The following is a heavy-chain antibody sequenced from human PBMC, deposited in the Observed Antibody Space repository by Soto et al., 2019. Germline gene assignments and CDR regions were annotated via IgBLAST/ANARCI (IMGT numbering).Heavy chain of an antibody. CDR1: GFNFSDHY. CDR2: ISSSGSTI. D-gene: IGHD6-6*01. J-gene: IGHJ6*03. CDR3: AISIAARRGYMDV. Sequence: GGSLRLSCAASGFNFSDHYMDWVRQAPGKGLEWVSYISSSGSTIYYADSVKGRFTISRDNAKNSLYLQMNSLRAEDTAVYYCAISIAARRGYMDVWGKGTTVTVSS. V-gene: IGHV3-11*01.